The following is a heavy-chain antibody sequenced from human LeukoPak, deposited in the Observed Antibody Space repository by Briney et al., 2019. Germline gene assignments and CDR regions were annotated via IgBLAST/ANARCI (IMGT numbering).Heavy chain of an antibody. V-gene: IGHV1-2*02. CDR2: IDPNSGGT. J-gene: IGHJ5*02. CDR3: ARGDTYYYGSGSFWFDP. D-gene: IGHD3-10*01. Sequence: GASVKVSCKASGYTFTGYYMHWVRQAPGQGLEWMGWIDPNSGGTNYAQKFQGRVTMTRDTSISTAYMELSRLRSDDTAVYYCARGDTYYYGSGSFWFDPWGQGTLVTVSS. CDR1: GYTFTGYY.